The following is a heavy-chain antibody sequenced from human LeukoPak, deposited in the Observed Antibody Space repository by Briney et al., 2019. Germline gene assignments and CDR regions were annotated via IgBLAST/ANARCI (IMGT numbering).Heavy chain of an antibody. CDR2: ISTSSSYI. V-gene: IGHV3-21*04. J-gene: IGHJ4*02. CDR1: GFTFSSYS. D-gene: IGHD3-16*01. Sequence: GGSLRLSCAASGFTFSSYSMNWVRQAPGKGLEWVSFISTSSSYIYLADSVKGRFTFSRDNSKNTIYLQMNSLRADDTAVYYCARGGDYGVKIDYWGQGTLVTVSS. CDR3: ARGGDYGVKIDY.